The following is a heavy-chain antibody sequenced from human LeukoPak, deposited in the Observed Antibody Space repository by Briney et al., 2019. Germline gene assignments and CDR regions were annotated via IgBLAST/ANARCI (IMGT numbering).Heavy chain of an antibody. CDR1: GFTFSSYA. CDR2: ISGSGGST. V-gene: IGHV3-23*01. Sequence: GGSLRLSCAASGFTFSSYAMSWVRQVPGKGLEWVSAISGSGGSTYYADSVKGRFTISRDNSKNTLYLQMNSLRAEDTAVYYCAKYSNYGSYFDYWGQGTLVTVSS. J-gene: IGHJ4*02. CDR3: AKYSNYGSYFDY. D-gene: IGHD4-11*01.